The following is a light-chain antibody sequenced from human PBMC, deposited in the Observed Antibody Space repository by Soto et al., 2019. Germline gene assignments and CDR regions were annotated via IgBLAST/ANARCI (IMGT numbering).Light chain of an antibody. CDR3: QQSNSIPPWT. Sequence: DIQMTQSPSSLSASVGDRVTINYRASQTISIYLNWYQHRPGKGPKLLIYSASTLQSGVSSRFSGSGSGTDFTLTISSLQPEDVATYYCQQSNSIPPWTFGQGTKVDIK. V-gene: IGKV1-39*01. CDR1: QTISIY. CDR2: SAS. J-gene: IGKJ1*01.